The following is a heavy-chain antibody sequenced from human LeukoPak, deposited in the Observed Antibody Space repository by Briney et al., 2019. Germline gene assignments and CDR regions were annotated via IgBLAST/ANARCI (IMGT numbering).Heavy chain of an antibody. CDR1: GDIVSSNSAA. V-gene: IGHV6-1*01. CDR2: TYYRSKWYN. Sequence: SQTLSLTCAISGDIVSSNSAAWNWIRQSPSRGLEWLGRTYYRSKWYNDYAVSVKSRITINPDTSKNQFSLQLNSVTPEDTAVYYCARDRGATSYYYYYGMDVWGQGTTVTVSS. J-gene: IGHJ6*02. CDR3: ARDRGATSYYYYYGMDV. D-gene: IGHD1-26*01.